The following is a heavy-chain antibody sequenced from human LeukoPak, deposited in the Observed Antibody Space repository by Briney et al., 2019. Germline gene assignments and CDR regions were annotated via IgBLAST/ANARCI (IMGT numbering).Heavy chain of an antibody. CDR2: LNPSGGSS. CDR1: GYTFSNYF. CDR3: ASVYKNGMDV. J-gene: IGHJ6*02. V-gene: IGHV1-46*01. D-gene: IGHD5-24*01. Sequence: ASVKVSCKASGYTFSNYFIHWVRQAPGQGLEWMGILNPSGGSSNYAQKFQGRVTLTRATSTSTVYMELNSLRSEDTAVYYCASVYKNGMDVWGQGTTVIVSS.